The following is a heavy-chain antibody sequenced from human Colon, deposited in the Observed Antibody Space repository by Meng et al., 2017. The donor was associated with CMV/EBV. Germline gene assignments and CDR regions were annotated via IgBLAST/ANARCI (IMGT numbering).Heavy chain of an antibody. CDR1: GFTFTSYS. V-gene: IGHV3-30-3*01. Sequence: GGSLRLSCAASGFTFTSYSMHWFRQAPGKGLEWVAVILFDGTKEYYADSVKGRFTISRDISKSTVFLQMNSLKSEDTAVYYCARGLELPDYWGQGTVVTVSS. CDR3: ARGLELPDY. CDR2: ILFDGTKE. J-gene: IGHJ4*02. D-gene: IGHD1-7*01.